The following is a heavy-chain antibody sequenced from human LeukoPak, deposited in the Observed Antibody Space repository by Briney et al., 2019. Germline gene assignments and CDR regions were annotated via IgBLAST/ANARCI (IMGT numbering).Heavy chain of an antibody. V-gene: IGHV1-2*02. CDR3: AREPGDGGYDYFDY. D-gene: IGHD5-12*01. CDR1: GYTFTGYY. CDR2: MNPSSGDT. Sequence: ASVKVSCKASGYTFTGYYIHWVRQAPGQGLEWMGWMNPSSGDTSYAQKFQGRVTMTRDMSISTAYMELTRLRSDDSAVYYCAREPGDGGYDYFDYWGQGSLVTVSS. J-gene: IGHJ4*02.